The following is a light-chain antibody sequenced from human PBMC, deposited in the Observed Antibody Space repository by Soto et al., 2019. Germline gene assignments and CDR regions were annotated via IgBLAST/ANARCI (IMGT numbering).Light chain of an antibody. CDR1: SSNIGRNP. CDR3: GAWDDSLNGPV. CDR2: NNN. J-gene: IGLJ2*01. V-gene: IGLV1-44*01. Sequence: QSVLTQPPSASGTPGQRVTLSCPGSSSNIGRNPVSWYQHVPGTAPKLLIYNNNQRPSGVPDRFSGSKSGTSASLAISGLQSEDEADYYCGAWDDSLNGPVFGGGTKLTVL.